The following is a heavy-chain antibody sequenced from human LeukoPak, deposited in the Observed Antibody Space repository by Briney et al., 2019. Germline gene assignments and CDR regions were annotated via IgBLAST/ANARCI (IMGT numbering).Heavy chain of an antibody. CDR2: ISSSGSII. V-gene: IGHV3-48*03. D-gene: IGHD4-17*01. Sequence: GGSLRLSCAASGFTFSSYEMNWVRQAPGKGLEFISYISSSGSIIYYAGSVRGRFTISRDNAKNSLYLQMNSLRAEDTAVYYCAKAGGPTVTTTSPNNWFDPWGQGTLVTVSS. CDR3: AKAGGPTVTTTSPNNWFDP. J-gene: IGHJ5*02. CDR1: GFTFSSYE.